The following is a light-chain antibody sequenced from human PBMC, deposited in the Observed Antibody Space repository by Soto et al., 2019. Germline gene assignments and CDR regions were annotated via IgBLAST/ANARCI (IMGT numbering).Light chain of an antibody. J-gene: IGKJ1*01. Sequence: EVVMTQSPATLSVSPGERATLSCRASQNVNANLAWYQQKPGQAPRLLIHGASTRATGIPARFSGSGFRTEFILSLSSLQSEDLAVHYCHQYNTWLWPCGQGTKVECK. CDR3: HQYNTWLWP. CDR1: QNVNAN. CDR2: GAS. V-gene: IGKV3-15*01.